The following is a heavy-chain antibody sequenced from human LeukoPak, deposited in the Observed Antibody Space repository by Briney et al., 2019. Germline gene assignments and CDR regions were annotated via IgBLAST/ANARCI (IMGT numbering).Heavy chain of an antibody. D-gene: IGHD3-22*01. CDR1: GYTFTGYY. V-gene: IGHV1-2*06. J-gene: IGHJ4*02. Sequence: ASVKVSYKASGYTFTGYYMHWVRQAPGQGLEWMGRVNPNSGGTNYAQKFQGRVTMTRDTSISTAYMELSRLRSDDTAVYYCARAEGSSGYYLYDYWGQGTLVTVSS. CDR2: VNPNSGGT. CDR3: ARAEGSSGYYLYDY.